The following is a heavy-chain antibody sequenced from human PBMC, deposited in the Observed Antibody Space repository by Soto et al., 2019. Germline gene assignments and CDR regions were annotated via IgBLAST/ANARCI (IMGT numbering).Heavy chain of an antibody. J-gene: IGHJ6*02. CDR2: FRSSRRSM. D-gene: IGHD4-17*01. Sequence: EVQLVESGGGLVQPGGSLSLSCAASGLTFSTYSMNWVRQAPGKGLGWVSYFRSSRRSMYYADSVKGRFTISRDNAKISLYLQMNSLGDEDTAVYYCARDGDYRDYYGMDVWGQGTTVTVSS. CDR3: ARDGDYRDYYGMDV. CDR1: GLTFSTYS. V-gene: IGHV3-48*02.